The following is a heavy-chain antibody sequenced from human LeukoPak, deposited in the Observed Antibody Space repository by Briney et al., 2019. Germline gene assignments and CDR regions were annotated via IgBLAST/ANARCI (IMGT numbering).Heavy chain of an antibody. V-gene: IGHV3-9*01. CDR2: ISWNSGSI. Sequence: GGSLRLSCAASGFTFDDYAMHWVRQAPGKGLEWVSGISWNSGSIGYADSVKGRFTISRDNAKNSLYLQMNSLRAEDTVLYYCAKDLGVVTANYYFDYWGQGNLVTVSS. D-gene: IGHD2-21*02. J-gene: IGHJ4*02. CDR3: AKDLGVVTANYYFDY. CDR1: GFTFDDYA.